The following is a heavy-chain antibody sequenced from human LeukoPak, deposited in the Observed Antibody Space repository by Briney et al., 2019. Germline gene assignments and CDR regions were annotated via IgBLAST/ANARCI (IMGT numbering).Heavy chain of an antibody. CDR2: IIPIFGTA. V-gene: IGHV1-69*06. CDR3: ARDHYDSSGYIFDY. Sequence: SVKVSCKASGGTFSSYAISWVGQAPGQGLEWMGGIIPIFGTANYAQKFQGRVTITADKSTSTAYMELSSLRSEDTAVYYCARDHYDSSGYIFDYWGQGTLVTVSS. CDR1: GGTFSSYA. D-gene: IGHD3-22*01. J-gene: IGHJ4*02.